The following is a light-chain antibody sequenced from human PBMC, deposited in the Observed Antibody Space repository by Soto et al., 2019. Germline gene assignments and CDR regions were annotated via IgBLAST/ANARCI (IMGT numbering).Light chain of an antibody. J-gene: IGLJ1*01. V-gene: IGLV2-14*01. CDR1: SSDVGGYNY. Sequence: QSVLTQPASVSGSPGQSITISCTGTSSDVGGYNYVSWYQQHPGKAPKLMIYEVSNRPSGVSNRFSGSKSGNTASLTISGLQAGDEADYYCSSYTSSSTLHYVFGTGTKVTV. CDR3: SSYTSSSTLHYV. CDR2: EVS.